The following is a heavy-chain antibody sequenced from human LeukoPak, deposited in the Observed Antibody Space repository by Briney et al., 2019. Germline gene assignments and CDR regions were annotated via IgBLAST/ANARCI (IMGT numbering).Heavy chain of an antibody. CDR3: VKDRYYDSSGYFDY. D-gene: IGHD3-22*01. V-gene: IGHV3-7*01. CDR1: GFTFSSYW. J-gene: IGHJ4*02. Sequence: QPGGSLRLSCAASGFTFSSYWMSWVRQAPGKGLEWVANIKQDGSEKYYVDSVKGRFTISRDNAKNSLYLQMNSLRAEDTAVYYCVKDRYYDSSGYFDYWGQGTLVTVSS. CDR2: IKQDGSEK.